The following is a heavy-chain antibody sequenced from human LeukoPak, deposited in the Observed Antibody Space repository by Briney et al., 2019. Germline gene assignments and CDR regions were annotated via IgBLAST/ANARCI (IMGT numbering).Heavy chain of an antibody. CDR3: ARDTELAVSGTFALHPKFDY. CDR2: INPNSGGT. J-gene: IGHJ4*02. D-gene: IGHD6-19*01. CDR1: GGTFSNYA. Sequence: GSSVKVSCKASGGTFSNYAISWVRQAPGQGLEWMGWINPNSGGTNYAQRFQGRVTMTRDTSISTAYMELSRLRSDDTAVYYCARDTELAVSGTFALHPKFDYWGQGTLVTVSS. V-gene: IGHV1-2*02.